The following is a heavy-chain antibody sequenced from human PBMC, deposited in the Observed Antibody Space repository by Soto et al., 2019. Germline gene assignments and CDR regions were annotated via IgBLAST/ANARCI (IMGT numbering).Heavy chain of an antibody. J-gene: IGHJ6*02. CDR3: AKASRGIAARPGYYYGMDV. CDR1: GFTFSSYA. V-gene: IGHV3-23*01. Sequence: GGSLRLSCAASGFTFSSYAMSWVRQAPGKGLEWVSAISGSGGSTYYADSVKGRFTISRDNSKNTLYLQMNSLRAEDTAVYYWAKASRGIAARPGYYYGMDVWGQGTTVTVSS. D-gene: IGHD6-6*01. CDR2: ISGSGGST.